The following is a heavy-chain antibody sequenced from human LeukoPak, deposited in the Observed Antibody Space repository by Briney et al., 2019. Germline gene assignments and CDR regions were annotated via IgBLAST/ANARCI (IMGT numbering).Heavy chain of an antibody. Sequence: ASVKVSCKASGYTFTGYYMHWVRQAPGQGLEWMGWINPNSGGTNYAQKLQGRVTMTTDTSTSTAYMELRSLRSDDTAVYYCARDFYPGYCSSTSCYNFDYWGQGTLVTVSS. CDR1: GYTFTGYY. J-gene: IGHJ4*02. CDR2: INPNSGGT. V-gene: IGHV1-2*02. CDR3: ARDFYPGYCSSTSCYNFDY. D-gene: IGHD2-2*01.